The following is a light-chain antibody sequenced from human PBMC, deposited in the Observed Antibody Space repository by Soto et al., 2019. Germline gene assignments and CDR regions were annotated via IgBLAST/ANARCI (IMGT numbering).Light chain of an antibody. CDR3: QQTYSTPHT. CDR2: AAY. Sequence: DLQMTQSPSSLSAYVGDRVTITCRASQTTSNYLYWFQQTPGKAPKLLIYAAYNLQSGVPSRFSGSGSGTEFTLTISRLQSEDLATYYRQQTYSTPHTFGQGTQLEIK. CDR1: QTTSNY. J-gene: IGKJ2*01. V-gene: IGKV1-39*01.